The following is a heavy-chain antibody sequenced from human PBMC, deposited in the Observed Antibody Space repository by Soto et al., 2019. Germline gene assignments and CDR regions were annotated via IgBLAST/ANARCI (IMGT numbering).Heavy chain of an antibody. V-gene: IGHV4-34*01. CDR2: INDRGSI. CDR3: ARASHDILTGPPWVWYFDL. J-gene: IGHJ2*01. Sequence: QVQLQQWGAGPLRPLETLSLTCGVSGGSFSGYYWAWIRQSPGKGLEWIGDINDRGSINYNPSLKSRVSISVDTSKNPYSLNLRSVTAADTAVDYCARASHDILTGPPWVWYFDLWGRGTLVTVSS. CDR1: GGSFSGYY. D-gene: IGHD3-9*01.